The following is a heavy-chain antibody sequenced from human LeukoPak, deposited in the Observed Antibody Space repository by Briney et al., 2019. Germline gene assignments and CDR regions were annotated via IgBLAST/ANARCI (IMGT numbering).Heavy chain of an antibody. CDR3: ARRGGYDRFDY. D-gene: IGHD5-12*01. CDR2: IYQSGST. CDR1: GGSISSSESS. Sequence: SQTLSLTCAVSGGSISSSESSWSWLRQPPGRGLEWIGYIYQSGSTYYNPSLKSRATISVDRSKNQFSLKLSSVTAADTAVYYCARRGGYDRFDYWGQGTLVTVSS. J-gene: IGHJ4*02. V-gene: IGHV4-30-2*01.